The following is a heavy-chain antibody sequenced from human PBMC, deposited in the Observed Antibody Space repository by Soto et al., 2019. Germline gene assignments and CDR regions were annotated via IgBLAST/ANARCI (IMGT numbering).Heavy chain of an antibody. CDR3: ARAVVVVPAAIAGWFDP. V-gene: IGHV1-18*04. Sequence: GASVKVSFKASGYTFTSYGISWLRQAPGQGLEWMGWISAYNGNTNYAQKLQGRVTMTTDTSTSTAYMELRSLRSDDTAVYYCARAVVVVPAAIAGWFDPWGQGTLVTSPQ. CDR2: ISAYNGNT. CDR1: GYTFTSYG. D-gene: IGHD2-2*02. J-gene: IGHJ5*02.